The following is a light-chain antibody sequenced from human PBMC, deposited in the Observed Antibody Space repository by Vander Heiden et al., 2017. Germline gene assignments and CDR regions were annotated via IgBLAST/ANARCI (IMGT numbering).Light chain of an antibody. CDR2: DVT. CDR3: SSYTGSSSLL. CDR1: SSDVGGYDF. J-gene: IGLJ2*01. Sequence: QSALTQPASVSGSPGQSITISCTGTSSDVGGYDFVSWYQQHPGKAPKLMIYDVTVRPSGVSNRFSGSKSGNTASLTISGLQAEDEADYYCSSYTGSSSLLFGGGTKLTFL. V-gene: IGLV2-14*03.